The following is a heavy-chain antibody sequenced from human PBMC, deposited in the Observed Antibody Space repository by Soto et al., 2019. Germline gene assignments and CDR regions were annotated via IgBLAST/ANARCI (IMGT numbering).Heavy chain of an antibody. Sequence: AASVKVSCKASGGTFSSYAISWVRQAPGQGLEWMGGIIPIFGTANYAQKFQGRVTITADESTSTAYMELSSLRSEDTAVYYCARGEGYCSGGSCYSHAFDIWGQGTMVTVSS. CDR2: IIPIFGTA. CDR1: GGTFSSYA. D-gene: IGHD2-15*01. CDR3: ARGEGYCSGGSCYSHAFDI. J-gene: IGHJ3*02. V-gene: IGHV1-69*13.